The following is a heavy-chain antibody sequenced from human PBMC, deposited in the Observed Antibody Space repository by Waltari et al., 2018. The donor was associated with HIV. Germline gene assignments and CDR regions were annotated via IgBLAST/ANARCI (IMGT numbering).Heavy chain of an antibody. CDR2: IIPMFGAA. CDR3: ARETQETTGGRIFDF. J-gene: IGHJ4*02. Sequence: QVQLVQSGAAVKQPGSSVKVSCTASGGSFRRYVTSWVRQAPGQGLEWLGGIIPMFGAANYAQNCLSRVTISADESTKTAYMELSGLRAEDTAMYYCARETQETTGGRIFDFWGQGTMVTVSS. CDR1: GGSFRRYV. V-gene: IGHV1-69*12. D-gene: IGHD4-17*01.